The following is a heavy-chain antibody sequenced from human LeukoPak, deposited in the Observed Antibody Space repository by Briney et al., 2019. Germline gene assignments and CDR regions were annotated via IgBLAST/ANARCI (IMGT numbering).Heavy chain of an antibody. D-gene: IGHD1-26*01. V-gene: IGHV1-18*01. CDR1: GYTFTSYG. Sequence: ASVKVSCKASGYTFTSYGISWVRQAPGQGLEWMGWISAYNGNTNYAQKLQGRVTMTTDTSTSTAYMELRSLRSDDTAVYYCARDRKWELDNAFDIWGQGTMVTVSS. CDR2: ISAYNGNT. J-gene: IGHJ3*02. CDR3: ARDRKWELDNAFDI.